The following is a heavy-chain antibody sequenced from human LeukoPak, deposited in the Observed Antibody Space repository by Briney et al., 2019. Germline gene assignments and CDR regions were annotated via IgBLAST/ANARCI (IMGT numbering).Heavy chain of an antibody. CDR3: AKVAMGDVWFDP. CDR1: GFTLTSTG. J-gene: IGHJ5*02. CDR2: MHYDGRNI. V-gene: IGHV3-30*02. Sequence: GGSLRLSCAMSGFTLTSTGMHWVRQAPGKGLEWVAFMHYDGRNILYADSVKGRFSISTDNSKNMVYLQMSSLRAEDTAVYYCAKVAMGDVWFDPWGQRTLVTVSS. D-gene: IGHD3-16*01.